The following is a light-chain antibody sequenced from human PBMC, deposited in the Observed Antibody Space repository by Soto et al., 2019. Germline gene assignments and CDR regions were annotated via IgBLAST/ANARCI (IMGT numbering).Light chain of an antibody. CDR2: KTS. V-gene: IGKV1-5*03. J-gene: IGKJ5*01. CDR3: QQSNSFPIT. CDR1: QSISSW. Sequence: DIQMTQSPSTLSASLGDRVTITCRASQSISSWLAWYQQKPGKAPKLLIYKTSSLESGVPSRFSGSASGTEFTLTISSLQPEDCAIYFCQQSNSFPITFGEGTRLDIK.